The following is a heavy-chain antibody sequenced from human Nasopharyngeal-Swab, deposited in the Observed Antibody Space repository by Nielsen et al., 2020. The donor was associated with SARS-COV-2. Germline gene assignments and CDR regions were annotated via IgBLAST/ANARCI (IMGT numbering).Heavy chain of an antibody. Sequence: ASVKVSCKASGGTFSSYAINWVRQATGQGLEWMGWMNPNSGNTGYAQKFQGRVTMTRNTSISTAYMELSSLRSEDTAVYYCARAMVRGKSDPWGQGTLVTVSS. J-gene: IGHJ5*02. CDR1: GGTFSSYA. CDR2: MNPNSGNT. CDR3: ARAMVRGKSDP. D-gene: IGHD3-10*01. V-gene: IGHV1-8*02.